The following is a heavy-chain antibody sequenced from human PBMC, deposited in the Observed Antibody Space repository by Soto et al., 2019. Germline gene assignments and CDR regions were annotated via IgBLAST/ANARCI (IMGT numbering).Heavy chain of an antibody. D-gene: IGHD6-19*01. Sequence: GGSLRLSCAASGFTFSSYAMSWVRQAPGKGLEWVSAISGSGGSTYYADSVKGRFTISRDNSKNTLYLQMNSLRVEDTAVYYCAKESIAVDRSRIFQHWGQGTLVTVSS. CDR2: ISGSGGST. CDR3: AKESIAVDRSRIFQH. J-gene: IGHJ1*01. V-gene: IGHV3-23*01. CDR1: GFTFSSYA.